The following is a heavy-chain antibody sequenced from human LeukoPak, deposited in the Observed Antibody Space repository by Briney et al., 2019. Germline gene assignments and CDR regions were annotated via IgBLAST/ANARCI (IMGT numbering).Heavy chain of an antibody. CDR1: GFTVSSNY. J-gene: IGHJ6*02. CDR3: AKECSSTSCYYYYGMDV. Sequence: GGSLRLSCAASGFTVSSNYMSWVRQAPGKGLEWVSAISGSGGSTYYADSVKGRFTISRDNSKNTLYLQMNSLRAEDTAVYYCAKECSSTSCYYYYGMDVWGQGTTVTVSS. V-gene: IGHV3-23*01. D-gene: IGHD2-2*01. CDR2: ISGSGGST.